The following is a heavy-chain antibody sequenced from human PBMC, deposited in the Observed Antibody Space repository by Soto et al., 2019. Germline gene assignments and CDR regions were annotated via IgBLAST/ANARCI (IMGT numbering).Heavy chain of an antibody. CDR2: IYSGGST. J-gene: IGHJ4*02. D-gene: IGHD3-22*01. Sequence: EVQLVETGGGLIQPGGSLRLSCAASGFTVSSNYMSWVRQAPGKGLEWVSVIYSGGSTYYADSVKGRFTISRDNSKNTLYLQMNSLRAEDTAVYYCARGLDSSGYYSSYYFDYWGQGTLVTVSS. CDR1: GFTVSSNY. V-gene: IGHV3-53*02. CDR3: ARGLDSSGYYSSYYFDY.